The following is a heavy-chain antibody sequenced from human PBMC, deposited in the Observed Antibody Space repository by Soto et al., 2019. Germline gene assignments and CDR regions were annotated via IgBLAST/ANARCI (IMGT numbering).Heavy chain of an antibody. D-gene: IGHD3-10*01. CDR2: ISGSGSTT. J-gene: IGHJ3*01. Sequence: VQLLESGGGLVQPGGSLRLSCASNEFTFSSHAMDWVRRAPGKGLEWVSGISGSGSTTDNADSVKGRFTISRDNSKRTLYLHMNNLRAEDTAVYYCARQRANYYDSLDVWGQGTMVTVSS. CDR1: EFTFSSHA. V-gene: IGHV3-23*01. CDR3: ARQRANYYDSLDV.